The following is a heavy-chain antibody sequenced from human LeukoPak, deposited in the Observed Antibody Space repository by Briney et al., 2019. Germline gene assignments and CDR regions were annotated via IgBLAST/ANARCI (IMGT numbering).Heavy chain of an antibody. CDR2: MSYGGQNE. D-gene: IGHD6-19*01. J-gene: IGHJ5*02. V-gene: IGHV3-30*18. Sequence: GGSLRLSCAASGLTFSGYDMHWVRQAPGKGPEWVAVMSYGGQNERYADSVKGRFTVSRDNSKNTLYLQMNSLRAEDTAVYYCAKGAVAGILNWFDPWGQGTLVTVSS. CDR3: AKGAVAGILNWFDP. CDR1: GLTFSGYD.